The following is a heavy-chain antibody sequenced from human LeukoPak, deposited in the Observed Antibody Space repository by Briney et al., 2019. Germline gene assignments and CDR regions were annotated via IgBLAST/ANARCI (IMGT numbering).Heavy chain of an antibody. CDR2: ISSNGYNT. CDR1: GFMFSDYA. J-gene: IGHJ4*02. Sequence: GGSLRLSCAASGFMFSDYAIHWVRQAPGKRPEYVSAISSNGYNTYYGNSVRGRFTISRDNSNNMVFLQMGSLGREDTAVYYCARETYGGNDFWGQGTLVTVYS. V-gene: IGHV3-64*01. CDR3: ARETYGGNDF. D-gene: IGHD4-23*01.